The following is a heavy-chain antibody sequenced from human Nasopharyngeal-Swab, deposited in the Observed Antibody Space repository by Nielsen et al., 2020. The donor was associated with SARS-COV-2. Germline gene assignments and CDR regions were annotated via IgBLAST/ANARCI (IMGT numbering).Heavy chain of an antibody. CDR1: GFTFSSYW. CDR3: AKDGGERGGMVVVIDHDY. Sequence: GESLKISCAASGFTFSSYWMSWVRQAPGKGLEWVANIKQDGSEKYYVDSVKGRFTISRDNAKNSLYLQMNSLRAEDTAVYYCAKDGGERGGMVVVIDHDYWGQGTLVTVSS. V-gene: IGHV3-7*03. J-gene: IGHJ4*02. D-gene: IGHD3-22*01. CDR2: IKQDGSEK.